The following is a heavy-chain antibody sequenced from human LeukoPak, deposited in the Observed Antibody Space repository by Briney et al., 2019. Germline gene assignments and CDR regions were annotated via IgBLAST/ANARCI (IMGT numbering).Heavy chain of an antibody. CDR2: ISSSSSYI. CDR3: ARAAGYSSSWREAYFDY. CDR1: GFTSSSYS. J-gene: IGHJ4*02. V-gene: IGHV3-21*01. Sequence: PGGSLRLSCAASGFTSSSYSMNWVRQAPGKGLEWVSPISSSSSYIYYADSVKGRFTISRDNAKNSLYLQMNSLRAEDTAVYYCARAAGYSSSWREAYFDYWGQGTLVTVSS. D-gene: IGHD6-13*01.